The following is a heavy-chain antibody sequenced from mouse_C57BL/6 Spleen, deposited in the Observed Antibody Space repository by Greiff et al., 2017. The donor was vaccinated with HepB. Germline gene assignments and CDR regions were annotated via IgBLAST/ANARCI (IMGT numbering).Heavy chain of an antibody. CDR1: GYTFTSYW. D-gene: IGHD1-1*01. J-gene: IGHJ1*03. CDR2: IDPSDSYT. V-gene: IGHV1-69*01. CDR3: ARYYGSSLNWYFDV. Sequence: QVQLQQSGAELVMPGASVKLSCKASGYTFTSYWMHWVKQRPGQGLEWIGEIDPSDSYTNYNQKFKGKSTLTVDKSSSTAYMQLSSLTSEDSAVYYCARYYGSSLNWYFDVWGTGTTVTVSS.